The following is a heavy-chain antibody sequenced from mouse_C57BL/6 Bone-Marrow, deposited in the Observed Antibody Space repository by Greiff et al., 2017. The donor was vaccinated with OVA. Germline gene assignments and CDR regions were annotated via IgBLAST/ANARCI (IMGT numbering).Heavy chain of an antibody. CDR2: ISDGGSYT. Sequence: EVQLQESGGGLVKPGGSLKLSCAASGFTFSSYAMSWVRQTPEKRLEWVATISDGGSYTYYPDNVKGRFTISRDNAKNNLYLQMSHLKSEDTAMYYCARDPSLGFDYWGQGTTLTVSS. CDR3: ARDPSLGFDY. J-gene: IGHJ2*01. CDR1: GFTFSSYA. V-gene: IGHV5-4*01. D-gene: IGHD4-1*01.